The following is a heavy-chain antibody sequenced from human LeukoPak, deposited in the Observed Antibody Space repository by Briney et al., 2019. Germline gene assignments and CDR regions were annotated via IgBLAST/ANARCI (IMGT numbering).Heavy chain of an antibody. CDR3: ARGTYYDSSGHYFFDY. Sequence: SETLSLTCTVSGGSISSGDYYWSWIRQPPGKGLEWIGYIYYSGSTYYNPSLKSRVTISVDTSKNQFSLKLSSVTAADTAVYYCARGTYYDSSGHYFFDYWGQGTLVTVSS. J-gene: IGHJ4*02. V-gene: IGHV4-30-4*01. D-gene: IGHD3-22*01. CDR1: GGSISSGDYY. CDR2: IYYSGST.